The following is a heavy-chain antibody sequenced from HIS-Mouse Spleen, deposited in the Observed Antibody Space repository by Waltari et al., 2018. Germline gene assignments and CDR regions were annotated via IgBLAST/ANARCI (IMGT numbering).Heavy chain of an antibody. CDR1: GGSISSSSYY. D-gene: IGHD6-13*01. V-gene: IGHV4-39*07. CDR2: IYYSGRT. J-gene: IGHJ2*01. CDR3: AREIPYSSSWYDWYFDL. Sequence: QLQLQESGPGLVKPSETLSLTCTVSGGSISSSSYYWGWIRQPPGKGLEWIGSIYYSGRTDYNPSLKSRVTISVCTSKSQFSLKLSSVTAADTAVYYCAREIPYSSSWYDWYFDLWGRGTLVTVSS.